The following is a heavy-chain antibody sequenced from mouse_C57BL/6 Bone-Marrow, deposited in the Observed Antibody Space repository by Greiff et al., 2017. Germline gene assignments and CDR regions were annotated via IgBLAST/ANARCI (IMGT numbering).Heavy chain of an antibody. CDR2: IDPENGDT. CDR1: GFYFNDDY. CDR3: TTLYYDYAFDY. D-gene: IGHD2-4*01. Sequence: VQLKESGAELVRPGASVKLSCTASGFYFNDDYMHWVKQRPEQGLEWIGWIDPENGDTEYASKFQGKATITADTSSNTAYLQLSSLTSEDTAVYYCTTLYYDYAFDYWGQGTTLTVSS. V-gene: IGHV14-4*01. J-gene: IGHJ2*01.